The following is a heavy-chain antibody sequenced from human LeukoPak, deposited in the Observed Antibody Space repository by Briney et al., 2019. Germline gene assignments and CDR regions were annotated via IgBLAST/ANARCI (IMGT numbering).Heavy chain of an antibody. CDR2: IYWTDDK. CDR1: GFSLHSTGVG. J-gene: IGHJ4*02. CDR3: AHMDSSDSTGGYFDY. Sequence: AGPTLVYPTATLTLTCNFSGFSLHSTGVGVGWIRQPPGRALECLAVIYWTDDKRYSPSLKSRLTITKDTSKNQVVLSMTNMDPVDTATHYCAHMDSSDSTGGYFDYWGQGILVTVSS. D-gene: IGHD3-22*01. V-gene: IGHV2-5*01.